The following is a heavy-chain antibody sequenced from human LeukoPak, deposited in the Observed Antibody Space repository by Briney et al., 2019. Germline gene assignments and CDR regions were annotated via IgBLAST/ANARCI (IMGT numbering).Heavy chain of an antibody. V-gene: IGHV4-59*08. CDR3: ARSYGGNSVRFDS. CDR2: VYHSGSA. D-gene: IGHD4-23*01. CDR1: GGSISGYY. J-gene: IGHJ4*02. Sequence: SETLSLTCTVSGGSISGYYWNWIRQSPGKGLEWIGYVYHSGSANYNPSLKSRLTMSVDTSKNQFSLNLRSVTAADTAVYYCARSYGGNSVRFDSWGQGTLVTVSS.